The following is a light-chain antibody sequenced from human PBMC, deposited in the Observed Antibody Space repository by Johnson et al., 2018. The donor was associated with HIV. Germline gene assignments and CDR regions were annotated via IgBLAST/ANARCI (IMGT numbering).Light chain of an antibody. CDR3: GTGDSSLGAWV. CDR2: ENN. V-gene: IGLV1-51*02. CDR1: SSNIGNNY. J-gene: IGLJ1*01. Sequence: QSVLTQPPSVSAAPGQKVTISCSGSSSNIGNNYVSWYQQLPGTAPKLLIYENNKRPSGIPDRFSGSKSGTSATLDITGLQTGDEADYYGGTGDSSLGAWVFGTGTKVTVL.